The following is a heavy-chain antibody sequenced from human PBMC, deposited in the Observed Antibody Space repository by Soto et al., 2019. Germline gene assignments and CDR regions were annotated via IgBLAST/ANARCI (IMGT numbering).Heavy chain of an antibody. CDR2: IGGSGSSA. Sequence: GQLLESGGGLVQPGGSLRLSCVASGFTFKNFAMTWVRQAPGKGMEGVSAIGGSGSSANYADSVKGRFTVSRDDSKSTLYLQMSGLRVDDTALYYCAKDAVAYNGEWDWFDLWGQGTLVTVSS. J-gene: IGHJ5*02. D-gene: IGHD3-10*01. CDR3: AKDAVAYNGEWDWFDL. CDR1: GFTFKNFA. V-gene: IGHV3-23*01.